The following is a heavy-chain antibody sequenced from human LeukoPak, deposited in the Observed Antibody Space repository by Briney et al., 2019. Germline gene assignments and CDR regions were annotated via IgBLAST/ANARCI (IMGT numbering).Heavy chain of an antibody. CDR3: ARVAAAGPPCYFDY. CDR1: GGSISSYY. V-gene: IGHV4-59*01. CDR2: IYYSGST. Sequence: SETLSLTCTVSGGSISSYYWSWIRQPPGKGLEWIGYIYYSGSTNYNPSLKSRVTISVDTSKNQFSLKLSSVTAVDTAVYYCARVAAAGPPCYFDYWGQGTLVTVSS. J-gene: IGHJ4*02. D-gene: IGHD6-13*01.